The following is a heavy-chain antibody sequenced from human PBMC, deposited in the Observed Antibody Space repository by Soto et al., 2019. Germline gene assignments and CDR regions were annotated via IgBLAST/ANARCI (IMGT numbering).Heavy chain of an antibody. D-gene: IGHD4-17*01. CDR3: AHRQRTVYFDY. V-gene: IGHV2-5*02. CDR1: GFSLSTSGVG. J-gene: IGHJ4*02. CDR2: LYWDDDK. Sequence: QITLKESGPPLVKPTQTLTLTCTFSGFSLSTSGVGVGWIRQPPGKALEWLALLYWDDDKRYSPSLKSRLTITKDTSKNQVVLTMTTMDPVDTATYYCAHRQRTVYFDYWGQGTLVTVSS.